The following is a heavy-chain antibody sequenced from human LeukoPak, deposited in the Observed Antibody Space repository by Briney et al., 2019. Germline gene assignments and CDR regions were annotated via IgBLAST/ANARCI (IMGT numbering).Heavy chain of an antibody. D-gene: IGHD5-12*01. J-gene: IGHJ6*03. Sequence: SETLSLTCIVSGSSITSLHSWGWIRQPPGKGLEWVGSMYHSGKPYYNPSLKSRVTISADTSKNQFSLKSTSVTAADTAIYYCARAYEDYMDVWGKGTTVTVSS. CDR3: ARAYEDYMDV. V-gene: IGHV4-38-2*02. CDR1: GSSITSLHS. CDR2: MYHSGKP.